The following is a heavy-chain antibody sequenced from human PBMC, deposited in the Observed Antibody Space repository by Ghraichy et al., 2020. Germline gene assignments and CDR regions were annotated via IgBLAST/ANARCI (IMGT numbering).Heavy chain of an antibody. D-gene: IGHD2-21*02. V-gene: IGHV1-46*01. Sequence: ASVKVSCKASGYTFTSYYIHWVRQAPGQGLEWMGIINPSSGSTSYAQKFQGRVTMTRDTSTSTVYMELSSLRSEDTAVYYCARCLRAPPGPLSRGDCYIGQWGQGTLLTVSS. J-gene: IGHJ4*02. CDR1: GYTFTSYY. CDR2: INPSSGST. CDR3: ARCLRAPPGPLSRGDCYIGQ.